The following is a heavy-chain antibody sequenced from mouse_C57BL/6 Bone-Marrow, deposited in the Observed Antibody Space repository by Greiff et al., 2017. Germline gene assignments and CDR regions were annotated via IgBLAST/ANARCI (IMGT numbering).Heavy chain of an antibody. CDR3: ARGEYYGSPAWFAY. CDR1: GYTFTDYY. D-gene: IGHD1-1*01. Sequence: EVQLQQSGPELVKPGASVKISCKASGYTFTDYYMNWVKQSHGKSLEWIGEINPNNGGTSYNQKFNGKATLTVDQSSSTAYMELRSLTSEDSAVYYCARGEYYGSPAWFAYWGQGTLVTVSA. V-gene: IGHV1-26*01. J-gene: IGHJ3*01. CDR2: INPNNGGT.